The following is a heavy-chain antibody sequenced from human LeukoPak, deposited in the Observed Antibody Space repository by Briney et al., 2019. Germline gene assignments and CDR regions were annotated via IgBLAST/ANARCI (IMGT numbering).Heavy chain of an antibody. CDR2: ISSSSSYI. V-gene: IGHV3-21*01. CDR3: AREPIRYCSSTSCYYGGPYYYGMHV. J-gene: IGHJ6*02. D-gene: IGHD2-2*01. CDR1: GFTFSSYS. Sequence: GGSLRLSCAASGFTFSSYSMNWVRQAPGKGLEWVSSISSSSSYIYYADSVKGRFTISRDNAKNSLYLQMNSLRAEDTAVYYCAREPIRYCSSTSCYYGGPYYYGMHVWGQGTTVTVSS.